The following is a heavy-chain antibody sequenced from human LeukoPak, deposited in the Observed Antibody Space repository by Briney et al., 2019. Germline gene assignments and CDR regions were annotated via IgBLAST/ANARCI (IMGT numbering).Heavy chain of an antibody. D-gene: IGHD6-13*01. V-gene: IGHV3-74*01. Sequence: GGSLRLSCAASDFIVSSNYMSWVRQAPGKELEWVSRINSDGSSTSYADSVKGRFTISRDNAKNTLYLQMNSLRAEDTALYYCAKGPGLGAGKRYLDLWGRGTLVIVSS. CDR2: INSDGSST. CDR3: AKGPGLGAGKRYLDL. CDR1: DFIVSSNY. J-gene: IGHJ2*01.